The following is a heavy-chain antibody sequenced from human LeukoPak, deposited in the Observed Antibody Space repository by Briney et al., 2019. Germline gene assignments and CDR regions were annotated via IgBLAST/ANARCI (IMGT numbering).Heavy chain of an antibody. V-gene: IGHV4-31*03. D-gene: IGHD5-24*01. CDR1: GGSISSGGYY. CDR3: ARDRVVGLIRRDGRWGYYFDY. Sequence: SQTLSLTCTVSGGSISSGGYYWSWIRQHPGKGLEWIGYTYYSGSTYYNPSLKSRVTISVDTSKNQFSLKLSSVTAADTAVYYCARDRVVGLIRRDGRWGYYFDYWGQGTVVTVSS. J-gene: IGHJ4*02. CDR2: TYYSGST.